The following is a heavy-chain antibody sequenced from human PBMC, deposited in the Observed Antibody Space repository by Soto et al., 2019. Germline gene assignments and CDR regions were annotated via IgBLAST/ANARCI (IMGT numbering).Heavy chain of an antibody. CDR1: GGSFSGYY. J-gene: IGHJ4*02. V-gene: IGHV4-34*01. Sequence: SETLSLTCAVYGGSFSGYYWSWIRQPPGKGLEWIGEINHSGSTNYNPSLKSRVTISVDTSKNQFSLKLSSVTAADTAVYYCAREVPNGFDYWGQGTLVTVSS. CDR2: INHSGST. D-gene: IGHD1-1*01. CDR3: AREVPNGFDY.